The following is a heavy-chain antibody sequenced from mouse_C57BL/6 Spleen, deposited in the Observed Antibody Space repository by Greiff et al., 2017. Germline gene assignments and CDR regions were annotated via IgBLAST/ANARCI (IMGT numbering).Heavy chain of an antibody. Sequence: EVQRVESGGGLVKPGGSLKLSCAASGFTFSDYGMHWVRQAPEKGLELVAYISSGSSTLYYADTVKGRFTISRDNAKNTLFLQMTSLRSEDTAMYYCARGDYGFDYWGQGTTLTVSS. D-gene: IGHD2-4*01. CDR1: GFTFSDYG. CDR3: ARGDYGFDY. V-gene: IGHV5-17*01. CDR2: ISSGSSTL. J-gene: IGHJ2*01.